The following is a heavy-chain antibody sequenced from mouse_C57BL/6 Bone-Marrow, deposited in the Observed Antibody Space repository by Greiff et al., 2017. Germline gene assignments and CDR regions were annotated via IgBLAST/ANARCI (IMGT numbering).Heavy chain of an antibody. D-gene: IGHD2-3*01. J-gene: IGHJ3*01. CDR2: MNPSSGYT. Sequence: VQLQPSGADLARPVASVKMSCKASGSTFPRYTMPWVKRRPGRGLECIGYMNPSSGYTKYNQKFKDKATLTADKSSSTAYMQLSSLTSEDAAVYYCARLGWSRGAYWGQGTLVTVSA. CDR1: GSTFPRYT. CDR3: ARLGWSRGAY. V-gene: IGHV1-4*01.